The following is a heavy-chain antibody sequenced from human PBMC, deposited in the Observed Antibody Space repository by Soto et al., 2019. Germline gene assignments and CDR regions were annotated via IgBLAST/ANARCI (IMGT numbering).Heavy chain of an antibody. CDR1: GFTFSSYA. CDR3: AKGGLELLLEYCAFDY. J-gene: IGHJ4*02. V-gene: IGHV3-23*01. D-gene: IGHD1-7*01. Sequence: GGSLRLSCAASGFTFSSYAMSWVRQAPGKGLEWVSAISGSGGSTYYADSVKGRFTISRDNSKNTLYLQMNSLRAEDTAVYYCAKGGLELLLEYCAFDYWGQGTLVTVSS. CDR2: ISGSGGST.